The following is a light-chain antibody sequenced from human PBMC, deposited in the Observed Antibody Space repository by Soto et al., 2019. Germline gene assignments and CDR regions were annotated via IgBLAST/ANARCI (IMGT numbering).Light chain of an antibody. J-gene: IGKJ5*01. Sequence: IEWTPSPGTLSLYKRARAPLSCMACQSIAGNYLAWHQQKPGQAPKLLIYGASTRAPGIPDRFNGSGSGTDFTLTISRLEPEDFAVYYCQHFGGSLPVTFGQGTRLEI. CDR2: GAS. CDR3: QHFGGSLPVT. CDR1: QSIAGNY. V-gene: IGKV3-20*01.